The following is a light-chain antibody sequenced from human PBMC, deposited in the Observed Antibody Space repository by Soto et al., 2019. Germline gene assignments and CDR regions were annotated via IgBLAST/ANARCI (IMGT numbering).Light chain of an antibody. V-gene: IGKV3-15*01. CDR3: QQYNNWPPWT. CDR2: GAS. CDR1: QSLSSN. Sequence: EIVLTQSPGTLSLSPGERATLSCRASQSLSSNLAWFQQEPGQASRLLVYGASTRAAGIPARFSGSGSGTEFTLTISSLQSEDFAVYYCQQYNNWPPWTFGQGTKVDIK. J-gene: IGKJ1*01.